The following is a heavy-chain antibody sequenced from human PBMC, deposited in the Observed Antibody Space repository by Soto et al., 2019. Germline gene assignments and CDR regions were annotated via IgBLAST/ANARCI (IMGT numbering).Heavy chain of an antibody. CDR2: IYYSGST. Sequence: SETLSLTCTVSGGSISSGGYYWSWIRQHPGKGLEWIGYIYYSGSTYYNLSLKSRVTISVDTSKNQFSLKLSSVTAADTAVYYCVRFYDFWSGYYWGSDAFDIWGQGTMVTVSS. CDR1: GGSISSGGYY. V-gene: IGHV4-31*03. CDR3: VRFYDFWSGYYWGSDAFDI. J-gene: IGHJ3*02. D-gene: IGHD3-3*01.